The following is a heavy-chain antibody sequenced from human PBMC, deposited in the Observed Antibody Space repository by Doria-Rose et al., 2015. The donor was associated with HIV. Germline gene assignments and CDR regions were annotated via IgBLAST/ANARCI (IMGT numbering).Heavy chain of an antibody. Sequence: SCTCSVSGGSISHYYWSWIRQPPGKGLEYIGDIFYTGSTNYSPSLKSRVSISIDTSKNKFSLRLSSVTAADTAVYYCARVLSGTYDYWGQGTLVTVSS. D-gene: IGHD1-26*01. V-gene: IGHV4-59*01. CDR3: ARVLSGTYDY. CDR1: GGSISHYY. J-gene: IGHJ4*02. CDR2: IFYTGST.